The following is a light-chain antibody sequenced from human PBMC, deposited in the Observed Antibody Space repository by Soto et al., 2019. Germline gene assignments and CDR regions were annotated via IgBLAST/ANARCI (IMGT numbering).Light chain of an antibody. V-gene: IGKV3-15*01. CDR3: QQYQHLWT. CDR1: QTIYST. CDR2: HAS. J-gene: IGKJ1*01. Sequence: IRMTLSPASLPVPPRARVTLPCRDSQTIYSTVAWYQQRPGQSPRLLIYHASSRATGIPARFSGSGSGTEFTLTIISLQSEDFAVYYCQQYQHLWTFGQGTKVDIK.